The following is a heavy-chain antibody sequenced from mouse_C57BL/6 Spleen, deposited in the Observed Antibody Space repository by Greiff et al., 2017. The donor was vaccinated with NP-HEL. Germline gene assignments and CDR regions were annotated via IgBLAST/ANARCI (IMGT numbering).Heavy chain of an antibody. V-gene: IGHV10-1*01. CDR3: VGSGDYGFDY. J-gene: IGHJ2*01. CDR2: IRSKSNNYAT. Sequence: EVKLQESGGGLVQPKGSLKLSCAASGFSFNTYAMNWVRQAPGKGLEWVARIRSKSNNYATYYADSVKDRFTISRDDSESMLYLQMNNLKTEDTAMDYCVGSGDYGFDYWGQGTTLTVSS. CDR1: GFSFNTYA. D-gene: IGHD2-4*01.